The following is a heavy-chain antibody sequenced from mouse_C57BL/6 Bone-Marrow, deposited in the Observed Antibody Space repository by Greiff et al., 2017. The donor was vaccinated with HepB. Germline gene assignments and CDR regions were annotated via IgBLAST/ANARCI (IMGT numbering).Heavy chain of an antibody. CDR1: GYTFTSYW. CDR2: IDPSDSYT. J-gene: IGHJ1*03. CDR3: AREAGTWYFDV. Sequence: VQLQQPGAELVMPGASVKLSCKASGYTFTSYWMHWVKQRPGPGLEWIGEIDPSDSYTNYNQKFKGKSTLTVDKSSSTAYMQLSSLTSEDSAVYYCAREAGTWYFDVWGTGTTVTVSS. V-gene: IGHV1-69*01. D-gene: IGHD4-1*01.